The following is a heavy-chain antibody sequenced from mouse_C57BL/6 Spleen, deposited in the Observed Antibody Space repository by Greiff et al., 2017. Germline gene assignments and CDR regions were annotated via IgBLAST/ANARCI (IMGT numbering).Heavy chain of an antibody. CDR2: IHPNSGST. D-gene: IGHD2-5*01. J-gene: IGHJ3*01. Sequence: VQLQQPGAELVKPGASVKLSCKASGYTFTSYWMHWVKQRPGQGLEWIGMIHPNSGSTNYNVKFKSKATLTVDKSSSTAYMQLSSLTSEDSAVYYCARRQAYYSNSAWFAYWGQGTLVTVSA. V-gene: IGHV1-64*01. CDR3: ARRQAYYSNSAWFAY. CDR1: GYTFTSYW.